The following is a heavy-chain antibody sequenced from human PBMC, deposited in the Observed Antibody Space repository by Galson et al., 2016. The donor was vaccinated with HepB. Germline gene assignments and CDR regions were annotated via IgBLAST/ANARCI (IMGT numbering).Heavy chain of an antibody. CDR1: GYTFTNYA. D-gene: IGHD3-9*01. CDR2: IIPTLGIS. V-gene: IGHV1-69*04. J-gene: IGHJ5*02. CDR3: ARRYYDILSGYIDPSNWFDP. Sequence: SVKVSCKAGGYTFTNYAIHWVRQAPGQSLEWMGRIIPTLGISTYAQKFQGRATITADKSTSTAYMELSSLRSEDTAVYYCARRYYDILSGYIDPSNWFDPWGQGTRVTVSS.